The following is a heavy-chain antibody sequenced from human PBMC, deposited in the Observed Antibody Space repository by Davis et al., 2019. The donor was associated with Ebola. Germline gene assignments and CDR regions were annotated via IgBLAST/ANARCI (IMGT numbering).Heavy chain of an antibody. CDR2: ISYDGSNK. Sequence: PGGSLRLSCAASGFTFSSYGMHWVRQAPGKGLEWVAVISYDGSNKYYADSVKGRFTISRDNSKNTLYLQMNSLRAEDTAVYYCAKDCNADGAQLAEEDAFDIWGQGTMVTASS. D-gene: IGHD2/OR15-2a*01. J-gene: IGHJ3*02. CDR1: GFTFSSYG. V-gene: IGHV3-30*18. CDR3: AKDCNADGAQLAEEDAFDI.